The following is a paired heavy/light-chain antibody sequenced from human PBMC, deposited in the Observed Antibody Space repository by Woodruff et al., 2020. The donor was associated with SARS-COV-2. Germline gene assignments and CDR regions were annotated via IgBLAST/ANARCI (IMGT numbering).Light chain of an antibody. CDR3: QVWDSSSDHEV. V-gene: IGLV3-21*02. CDR2: DDS. J-gene: IGLJ3*02. Sequence: SYVLTQPPSVSVAPGQTARITCGGNNIGSKSVHWYQQKPGQAPVLVVYDDSDRPSGIPERFSGSNSGNTATLTISRVEAGDEADYYCQVWDSSSDHEVFGGGTKLTVL. CDR1: NIGSKS.
Heavy chain of an antibody. CDR1: GFTFSSYA. D-gene: IGHD1-20*01. CDR2: ISYDGSNK. V-gene: IGHV3-30-3*01. CDR3: ARSNWIHSFDY. Sequence: QVQLVESGGGVVQPGRSLRLSCAASGFTFSSYAMYWVRQAPGKGLEWVTIISYDGSNKYYADSVKGRFTISRDNSKNTMYLQMNSLRAEDTAVYFCARSNWIHSFDYWGQGTLVTVSS. J-gene: IGHJ4*02.